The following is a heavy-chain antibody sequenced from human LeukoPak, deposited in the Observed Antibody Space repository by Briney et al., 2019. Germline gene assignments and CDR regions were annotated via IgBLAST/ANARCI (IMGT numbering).Heavy chain of an antibody. Sequence: PSETLSLTCTVSGGSVSSGSYYWSRIRQPPGKGLEWIGYIYYSGSTNYNPSLKSRVTISVDTSKNQFSLKLSSVTAADTAVYYCARAATVVTNLDYWGQGTLVTVSS. V-gene: IGHV4-61*01. D-gene: IGHD4-23*01. CDR2: IYYSGST. CDR3: ARAATVVTNLDY. CDR1: GGSVSSGSYY. J-gene: IGHJ4*02.